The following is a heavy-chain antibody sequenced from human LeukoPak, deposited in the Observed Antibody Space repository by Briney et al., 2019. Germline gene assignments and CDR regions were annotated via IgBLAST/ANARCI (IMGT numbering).Heavy chain of an antibody. D-gene: IGHD5-18*01. Sequence: ASVKVSCKASGYTFTSYDINWMRQATGQGLEWMGWMNPNSGNTGYAQKFQGRVTMTRDTSTSTVYMELSSLRSEDTAVYYCARDPYTAMDYWGQGTLVTVSS. J-gene: IGHJ4*02. CDR3: ARDPYTAMDY. CDR2: MNPNSGNT. V-gene: IGHV1-8*01. CDR1: GYTFTSYD.